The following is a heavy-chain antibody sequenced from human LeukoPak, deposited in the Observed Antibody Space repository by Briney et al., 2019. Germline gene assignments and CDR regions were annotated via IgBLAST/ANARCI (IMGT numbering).Heavy chain of an antibody. Sequence: SETLSLTCTVSGGSISRYYWSWIRQPPGKGLEWIGYIYYSGSTNYNPSLKSRVTISVDTSKNQFSLKLSSVTAADTAVYYCARERKVGATCYFDYWGQGTLVTVSS. CDR3: ARERKVGATCYFDY. V-gene: IGHV4-59*01. D-gene: IGHD1-26*01. CDR2: IYYSGST. J-gene: IGHJ4*02. CDR1: GGSISRYY.